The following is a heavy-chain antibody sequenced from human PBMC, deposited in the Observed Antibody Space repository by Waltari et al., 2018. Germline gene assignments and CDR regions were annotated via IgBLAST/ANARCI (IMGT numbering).Heavy chain of an antibody. D-gene: IGHD1-7*01. Sequence: QVQLVESGGGVVQPGGSLRLSCAASGFPFNPFGMTWVRQAPGKGLEWVALISNDGTDKYYGDSVKGRFTISRDNSKNTLHLQMNTLRAEDTAVYYCAKGLWELPPYYYYVMDVWGQGTTVTVSS. CDR1: GFPFNPFG. CDR2: ISNDGTDK. J-gene: IGHJ6*02. V-gene: IGHV3-30*18. CDR3: AKGLWELPPYYYYVMDV.